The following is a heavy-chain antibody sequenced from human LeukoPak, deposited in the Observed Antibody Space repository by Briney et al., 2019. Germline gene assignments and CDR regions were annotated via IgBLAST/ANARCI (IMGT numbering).Heavy chain of an antibody. V-gene: IGHV1-2*02. CDR3: ARNPRVGYCSGGSCYSGYYFDY. CDR2: INPNSGGT. D-gene: IGHD2-15*01. CDR1: GYTFTDYS. J-gene: IGHJ4*02. Sequence: GASVKVSCKASGYTFTDYSMHWVRQAPGQGLEWMGWINPNSGGTNYAQKFQGRVTMTRDTSISTAYMELSGLRSDDTAVYYCARNPRVGYCSGGSCYSGYYFDYWGQGTLVTVSS.